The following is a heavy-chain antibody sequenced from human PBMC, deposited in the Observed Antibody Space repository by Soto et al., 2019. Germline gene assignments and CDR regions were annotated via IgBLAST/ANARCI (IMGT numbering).Heavy chain of an antibody. J-gene: IGHJ4*02. CDR3: ARDLEDYYYDSSGYFGY. Sequence: ASVKVSCKASGYTFTSYGISWVRQAPGQGLEWMGWISAYNGNTNYAQKLQGRVTMTTDTSTSTAYMELRSLRSDDTAVYYCARDLEDYYYDSSGYFGYWGQGTLVTVYS. V-gene: IGHV1-18*04. CDR2: ISAYNGNT. D-gene: IGHD3-22*01. CDR1: GYTFTSYG.